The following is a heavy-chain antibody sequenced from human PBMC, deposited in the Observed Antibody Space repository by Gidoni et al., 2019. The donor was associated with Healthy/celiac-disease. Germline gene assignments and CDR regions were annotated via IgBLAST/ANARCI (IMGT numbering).Heavy chain of an antibody. CDR3: ARGFDYGDYTLYYYDYGMDV. CDR2: IRSSSSTI. Sequence: EVQLVESGGGLVQPGGSLRLSCAASGFTFSSYRLNWVRQAPGKGLEWVSYIRSSSSTIDYADSVKGRFTISRDNAKNSLYLQMNSLRDEDTAVYYCARGFDYGDYTLYYYDYGMDVWGQGTTVTVSS. D-gene: IGHD4-17*01. J-gene: IGHJ6*02. V-gene: IGHV3-48*02. CDR1: GFTFSSYR.